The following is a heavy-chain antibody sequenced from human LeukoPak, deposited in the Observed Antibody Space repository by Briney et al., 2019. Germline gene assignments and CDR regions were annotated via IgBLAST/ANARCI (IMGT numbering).Heavy chain of an antibody. CDR2: IYHSGST. Sequence: PSETLSLTCTVSGGSISSGGYYWSWIRQPPGKGLEWIGYIYHSGSTYYNPSLKSRVTISVDRSKNQFSLKLSSVTAADTAVYYCARVQLRCSSTSCSSHAFDIWGQGTMVTVSS. D-gene: IGHD2-2*01. J-gene: IGHJ3*02. V-gene: IGHV4-30-2*01. CDR1: GGSISSGGYY. CDR3: ARVQLRCSSTSCSSHAFDI.